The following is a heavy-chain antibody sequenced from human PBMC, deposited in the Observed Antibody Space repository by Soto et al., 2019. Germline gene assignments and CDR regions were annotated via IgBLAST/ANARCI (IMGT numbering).Heavy chain of an antibody. CDR1: GFTLSRYA. CDR2: ISYDGSNK. J-gene: IGHJ6*02. Sequence: GGSLRLSCAAAGFTLSRYAMHWDRQAPGKGRGWVAVISYDGSNKYYADSVEGRFTISRDNSKSTPDLQMNSLRAEDTAVFYCARDSFPTTTRGHGGYLYYGVDVWGQGTAVTVSS. V-gene: IGHV3-30-3*01. CDR3: ARDSFPTTTRGHGGYLYYGVDV. D-gene: IGHD6-25*01.